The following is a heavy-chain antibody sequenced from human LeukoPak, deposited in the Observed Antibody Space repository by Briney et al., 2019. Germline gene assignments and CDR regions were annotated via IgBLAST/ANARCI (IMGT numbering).Heavy chain of an antibody. CDR1: GFTSSSYA. Sequence: PGGSLRLSCVASGFTSSSYAMSWVRQAPGKGLEWVSAISGSGDSTYYGDSVKGRFTISRDNSKNTLYLQMNSLRAEDTAVYYCAKTRPLDSSSWSHGDYWGQGTLVTVSS. V-gene: IGHV3-23*01. CDR2: ISGSGDST. CDR3: AKTRPLDSSSWSHGDY. J-gene: IGHJ4*02. D-gene: IGHD6-13*01.